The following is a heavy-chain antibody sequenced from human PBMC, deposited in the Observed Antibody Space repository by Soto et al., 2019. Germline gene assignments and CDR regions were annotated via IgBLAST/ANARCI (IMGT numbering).Heavy chain of an antibody. V-gene: IGHV4-39*01. Sequence: QLQMQEPGPGLVKPSETLSLTCTVSDGSISTSSYYWGWIRQSPGKGLEWIGTIFHTGRTYYNPSLESRVSLSVDTFKNQFSLHLTSVSAADMAVYYCTRHHTHHYDSSGSFDYWGQGTLVTVSS. J-gene: IGHJ4*02. CDR3: TRHHTHHYDSSGSFDY. D-gene: IGHD3-22*01. CDR1: DGSISTSSYY. CDR2: IFHTGRT.